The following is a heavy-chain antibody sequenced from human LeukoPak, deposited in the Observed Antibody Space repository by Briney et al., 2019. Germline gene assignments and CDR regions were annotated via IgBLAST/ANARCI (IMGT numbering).Heavy chain of an antibody. CDR3: TRVRSGNDFDY. J-gene: IGHJ4*02. V-gene: IGHV3-49*04. D-gene: IGHD3-10*01. CDR1: GFTVRHND. Sequence: PGRSLRLSCSASGFTVRHNDMSWVRQAPGKGLEWVGFISSKGYGDTTEYAASVAGSFSLSRDDSKSFVYLQMSSLQTQDTAVYYCTRVRSGNDFDYWGQGPLVTVSS. CDR2: ISSKGYGDTT.